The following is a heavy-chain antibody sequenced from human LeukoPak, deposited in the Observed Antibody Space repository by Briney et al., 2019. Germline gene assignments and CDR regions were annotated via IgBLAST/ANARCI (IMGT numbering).Heavy chain of an antibody. Sequence: SETLSLTCAVYGGSFSGDYWSWIRQPPGKGLEWIGQINHSGSTNYNPSLKSRVTISVDTSKNQFSLKLSSVTAADTAVYYCARSPHALSWFDPWGQGALVTVSS. V-gene: IGHV4-34*01. J-gene: IGHJ5*02. CDR2: INHSGST. CDR1: GGSFSGDY. CDR3: ARSPHALSWFDP.